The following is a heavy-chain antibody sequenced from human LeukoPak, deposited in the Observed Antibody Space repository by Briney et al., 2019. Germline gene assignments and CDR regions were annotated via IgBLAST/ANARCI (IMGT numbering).Heavy chain of an antibody. V-gene: IGHV3-21*01. D-gene: IGHD3-10*01. Sequence: SGGSLRLSCAASGFTFSSYSMNWVRQAPGKGLEWVSSISSSSSYIYYADSVRGRFTISRDNAKNSLYLQMNSLRAEDTAVYYCARVPLKLGSASRGVIIGFDYWGQGTLVTVSS. CDR3: ARVPLKLGSASRGVIIGFDY. CDR1: GFTFSSYS. CDR2: ISSSSSYI. J-gene: IGHJ4*02.